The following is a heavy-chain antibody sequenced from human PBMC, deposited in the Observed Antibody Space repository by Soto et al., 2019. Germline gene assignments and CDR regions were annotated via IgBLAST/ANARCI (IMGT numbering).Heavy chain of an antibody. CDR1: GYNFANSW. D-gene: IGHD4-17*01. CDR2: IYPDDSDT. V-gene: IGHV5-51*01. J-gene: IGHJ5*02. CDR3: ARPVRDQNHGDSHSFHP. Sequence: GESLKISCGASGYNFANSWIAWVRQMPGKGLEWMGIIYPDDSDTRYSPSFQGQVTISADKSINTAYLQWSSLKASDTAMYYCARPVRDQNHGDSHSFHPWGQGTRVTLSS.